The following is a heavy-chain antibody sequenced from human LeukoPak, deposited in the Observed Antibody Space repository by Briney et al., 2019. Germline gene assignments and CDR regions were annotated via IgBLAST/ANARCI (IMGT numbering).Heavy chain of an antibody. Sequence: GGSLRLSCAASGFTFSDYWMSWFRQAPGRGLEWVANIKQDGSDKYYVDSVKGRFTISRENAKNSLYLQMNSLRAGDTAVYYCARAAGYAFDIWGQGTVVTVSS. V-gene: IGHV3-7*01. CDR1: GFTFSDYW. CDR3: ARAAGYAFDI. CDR2: IKQDGSDK. J-gene: IGHJ3*02.